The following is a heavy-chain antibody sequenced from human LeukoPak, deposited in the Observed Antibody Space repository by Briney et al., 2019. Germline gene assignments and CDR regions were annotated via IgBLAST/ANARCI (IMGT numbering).Heavy chain of an antibody. D-gene: IGHD5-18*01. CDR1: GYSFTSYW. CDR2: ISFGDSDS. CDR3: ARSWAMAQNLDS. J-gene: IGHJ4*02. V-gene: IGHV5-51*01. Sequence: GESLKISCKGSGYSFTSYWIGWVRQMPGKGLEWVGIISFGDSDSRYSPSIQGQVTISADKSINTAYLQWSSLKASDTAMYYCARSWAMAQNLDSWGPGTLVTVSS.